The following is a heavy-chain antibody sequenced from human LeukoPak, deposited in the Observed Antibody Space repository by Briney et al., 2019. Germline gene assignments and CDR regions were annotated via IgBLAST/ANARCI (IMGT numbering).Heavy chain of an antibody. D-gene: IGHD5-18*01. Sequence: TSETLSLTCTVSGGSISSHYWSWIRQPPGKGLEWIAYLFDSVNTKDNPSLQSRLPLSADTSKNQFSLRLSSVTAADTAVYYCATIKRGSIFGYFDFWGQGIKVTVSS. CDR2: LFDSVNT. V-gene: IGHV4-59*11. J-gene: IGHJ4*02. CDR1: GGSISSHY. CDR3: ATIKRGSIFGYFDF.